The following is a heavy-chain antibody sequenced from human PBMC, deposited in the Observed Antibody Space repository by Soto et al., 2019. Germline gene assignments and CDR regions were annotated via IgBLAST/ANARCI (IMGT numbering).Heavy chain of an antibody. CDR3: ARAQSMGAYSPLDY. Sequence: EVHLVESGGGLVQPGGSLRLSCAASAFTFSSYSMNWVRQPPGKGLEWVSYISTRSNSIYYADSVKGRFTVSRDNAKNSLFLQMSSLRDEDTAVYFCARAQSMGAYSPLDYWGQGTVVTVSS. V-gene: IGHV3-48*02. D-gene: IGHD2-15*01. CDR1: AFTFSSYS. CDR2: ISTRSNSI. J-gene: IGHJ4*02.